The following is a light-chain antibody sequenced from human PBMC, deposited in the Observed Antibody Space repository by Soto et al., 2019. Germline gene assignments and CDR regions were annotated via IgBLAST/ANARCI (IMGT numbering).Light chain of an antibody. CDR3: QQYDHVSPFT. CDR2: KAS. J-gene: IGKJ4*01. V-gene: IGKV1-5*03. Sequence: IQMTQSPSTLSASVGDSVNITCRASQSISGWLAWYQQKPVKAPKFLIYKASTLQQGVPSRFSGSGFGTEFPLTISGLQPDDFAIYYCQQYDHVSPFTFGGGTKVDI. CDR1: QSISGW.